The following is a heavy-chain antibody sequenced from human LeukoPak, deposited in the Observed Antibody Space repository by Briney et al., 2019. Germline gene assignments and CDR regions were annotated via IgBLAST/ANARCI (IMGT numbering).Heavy chain of an antibody. CDR3: AKDAQYGDEYFDY. V-gene: IGHV3-21*01. CDR1: GFTAGGYA. D-gene: IGHD4-17*01. J-gene: IGHJ4*02. CDR2: ISWRGSYI. Sequence: GGSLRLSCAISGFTAGGYAMNWVRQAPGKGLEWVSSISWRGSYIYYADSVRGRFTISRDNAKSSVYLQMDSLRAEDTAVYYCAKDAQYGDEYFDYWGQGTLVTVSS.